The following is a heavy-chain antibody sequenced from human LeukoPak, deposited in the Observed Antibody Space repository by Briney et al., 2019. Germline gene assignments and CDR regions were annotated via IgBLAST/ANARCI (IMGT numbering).Heavy chain of an antibody. CDR3: SKYSSSWHFDY. Sequence: ASVNVSRKASGYTHTSYATHWVRHAPGQRLEWMGWNNTGNGHTKFSQKFEGRVTITRDAPASTADMELSSLRSEDTAVYYCSKYSSSWHFDYWGQGTLVSVSS. J-gene: IGHJ4*02. V-gene: IGHV1-3*04. CDR1: GYTHTSYA. CDR2: NNTGNGHT. D-gene: IGHD6-13*01.